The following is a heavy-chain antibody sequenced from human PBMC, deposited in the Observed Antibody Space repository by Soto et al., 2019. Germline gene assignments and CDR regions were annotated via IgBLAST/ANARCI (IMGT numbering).Heavy chain of an antibody. Sequence: EVQLVESGGGLVQPGRSLRLSCAASGFTFGDFAMHWVRQAPGKGLEWVSGITWNSDYVVYADSVKGRFTISRDNAKNFVSLEMDSLRSENTALYYCSKSEYSAGGWRRCFDFWGQGTPVTVSS. CDR3: SKSEYSAGGWRRCFDF. V-gene: IGHV3-9*01. J-gene: IGHJ4*02. D-gene: IGHD5-12*01. CDR2: ITWNSDYV. CDR1: GFTFGDFA.